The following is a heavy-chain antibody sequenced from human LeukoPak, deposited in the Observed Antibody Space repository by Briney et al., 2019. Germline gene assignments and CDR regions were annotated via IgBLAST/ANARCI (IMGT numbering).Heavy chain of an antibody. Sequence: ASVKVSCKASGYTFTAYHMHWVRQAPGQGLEWMGWINPNSGGTNYAQKFQGRVTMTRDTSISTAYMDLGRLTSDDTAVYYCARDLGRIGVTGTRGFDSWGQGTLVTVSS. CDR1: GYTFTAYH. V-gene: IGHV1-2*02. CDR3: ARDLGRIGVTGTRGFDS. J-gene: IGHJ4*02. CDR2: INPNSGGT. D-gene: IGHD6-19*01.